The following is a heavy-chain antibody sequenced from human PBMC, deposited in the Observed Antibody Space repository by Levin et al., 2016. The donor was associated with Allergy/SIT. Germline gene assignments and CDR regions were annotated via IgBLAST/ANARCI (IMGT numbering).Heavy chain of an antibody. V-gene: IGHV1-69*02. CDR2: IIPILGIA. J-gene: IGHJ2*01. Sequence: SVKVSCKASGGTFSSYTISWVRQAPGQGLEWMGRIIPILGIANYAQKFQGRVTITADKSTSTAYMELSSLRSEDTAVYYCASYLNYDSSGYYRTHWYFDLWGRGTLVTVSS. CDR3: ASYLNYDSSGYYRTHWYFDL. D-gene: IGHD3-22*01. CDR1: GGTFSSYT.